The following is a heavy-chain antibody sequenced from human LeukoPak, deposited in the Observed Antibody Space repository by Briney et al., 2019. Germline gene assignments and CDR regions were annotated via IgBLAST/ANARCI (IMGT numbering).Heavy chain of an antibody. D-gene: IGHD2-21*02. V-gene: IGHV1-69*04. J-gene: IGHJ4*02. Sequence: ASVKVSCKASGGTFSSYAISWVRQAPGQGLEWMGRIIPILGIANYAQKFQGRVTITADKSTSTAYMELSSLRSEDTAVYYCAREGSLAYCGGDCYLGYYFDYWGQGTLVTVSS. CDR2: IIPILGIA. CDR1: GGTFSSYA. CDR3: AREGSLAYCGGDCYLGYYFDY.